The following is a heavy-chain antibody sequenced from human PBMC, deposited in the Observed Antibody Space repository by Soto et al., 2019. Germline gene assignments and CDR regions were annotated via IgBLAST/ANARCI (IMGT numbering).Heavy chain of an antibody. D-gene: IGHD3-16*01. CDR1: VGSFSGYY. CDR3: ARGIWGPAPKSGYYYYGMDV. CDR2: INHSGST. Sequence: SETLSLTCAVYVGSFSGYYWSWIRQPPGKGLEWIGEINHSGSTNYNPSLKSRVTISVDTSKNQFSLKLSSVTAADTAVYYCARGIWGPAPKSGYYYYGMDVWGQGTTVTVSS. V-gene: IGHV4-34*01. J-gene: IGHJ6*02.